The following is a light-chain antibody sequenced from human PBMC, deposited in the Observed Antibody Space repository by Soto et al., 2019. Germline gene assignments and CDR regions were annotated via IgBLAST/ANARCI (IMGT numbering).Light chain of an antibody. CDR3: QKYGSSDT. CDR2: GTS. J-gene: IGKJ3*01. V-gene: IGKV3-20*01. Sequence: EIVLTQSPGTLSLSPGERATLSCRASQSVRNNYLAWYQQQPGQAPRLLIYGTSTRDTGIPDRFSGSGSGTDFTLTISRLEPEDFSVYYCQKYGSSDTFGPGTKVEIK. CDR1: QSVRNNY.